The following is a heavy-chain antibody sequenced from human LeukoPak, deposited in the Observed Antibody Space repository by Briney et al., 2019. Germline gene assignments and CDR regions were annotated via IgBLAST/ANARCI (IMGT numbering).Heavy chain of an antibody. CDR2: ISYDGSNK. CDR3: AKEPGVSSGYADY. Sequence: GGSLRLSCAASGFTFSSYGMHWVRQAPGKGLEWVAVISYDGSNKYYADSVKGRFTISRDNSKNTLYLQMNSLGAEDTAVYYCAKEPGVSSGYADYWGQGTLVTVSS. J-gene: IGHJ4*02. V-gene: IGHV3-30*18. D-gene: IGHD3-22*01. CDR1: GFTFSSYG.